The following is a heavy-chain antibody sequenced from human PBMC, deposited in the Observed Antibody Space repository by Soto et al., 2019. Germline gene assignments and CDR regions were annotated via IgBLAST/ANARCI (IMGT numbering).Heavy chain of an antibody. V-gene: IGHV5-51*01. J-gene: IGHJ3*02. CDR1: GYSFTSYW. D-gene: IGHD6-13*01. CDR3: ARQRTKAAFDAFAI. CDR2: IYPGDSET. Sequence: GESLKISCKGSGYSFTSYWIGWVRQMPGKGLEWMGIIYPGDSETRYSPSFQGQVTISADKSNTTAYLQWSGLKASDTSMYYCARQRTKAAFDAFAIWGQGTMGTVS.